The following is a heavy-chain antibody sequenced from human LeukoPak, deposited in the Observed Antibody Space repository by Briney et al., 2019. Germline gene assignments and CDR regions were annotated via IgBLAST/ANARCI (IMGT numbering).Heavy chain of an antibody. CDR3: ARDSNNYDY. CDR2: INSDGSST. Sequence: GGSLRLSCAVSGITLSDYWMHWVRQTPGKRLVWVSRINSDGSSTTYADSVKGRFTISRDNAKNTLYLQMNSLRAEDTAVYYCARDSNNYDYWGQGTLVTVSS. V-gene: IGHV3-74*03. D-gene: IGHD5-24*01. CDR1: GITLSDYW. J-gene: IGHJ4*02.